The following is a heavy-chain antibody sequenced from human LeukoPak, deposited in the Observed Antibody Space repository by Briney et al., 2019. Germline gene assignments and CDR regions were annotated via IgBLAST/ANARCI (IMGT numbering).Heavy chain of an antibody. CDR1: GFTFSSYA. Sequence: GGSLRLSCAASGFTFSSYAMSWVRQAPGKGLEWVSAISGSGGSTYYTDSVKGRFTISRDNSKNTLYLQMNSLRAEDTAVYYCAKVWSIMITFGGVTWGQGTLVTVSS. CDR3: AKVWSIMITFGGVT. V-gene: IGHV3-23*01. J-gene: IGHJ4*02. D-gene: IGHD3-16*01. CDR2: ISGSGGST.